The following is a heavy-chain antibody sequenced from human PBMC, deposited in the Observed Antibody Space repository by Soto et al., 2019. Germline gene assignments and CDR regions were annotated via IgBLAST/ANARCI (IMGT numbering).Heavy chain of an antibody. D-gene: IGHD5-18*01. J-gene: IGHJ6*02. Sequence: QVQLVESGGGVVQPGRSLRLSCAASGFTFSSYGMHWVRQAPGKGLEWVAVIWYDGSNKYYADSVKGRFTISRDNSKNTLYLKVNSLRAEDTAVYYCARDREYSYGYRMGYYYGMDVWGQGTTGTVSS. CDR3: ARDREYSYGYRMGYYYGMDV. V-gene: IGHV3-33*01. CDR1: GFTFSSYG. CDR2: IWYDGSNK.